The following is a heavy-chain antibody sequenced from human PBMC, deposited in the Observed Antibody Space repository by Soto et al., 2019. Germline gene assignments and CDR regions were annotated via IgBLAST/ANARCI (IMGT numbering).Heavy chain of an antibody. V-gene: IGHV3-30*18. CDR1: GFTFSSYG. CDR2: ISYDGSNK. J-gene: IGHJ5*02. CDR3: AKSVRFLEWLPPNWFDP. Sequence: QVQLVESGGGVVQPGRSLRLSCAASGFTFSSYGMHWVRQAPGKGLEWVAVISYDGSNKYYADSVKGRFTISRDNSKNTLYLQMNSLRAEDTAVYYCAKSVRFLEWLPPNWFDPWGQGTLVTVSS. D-gene: IGHD3-3*01.